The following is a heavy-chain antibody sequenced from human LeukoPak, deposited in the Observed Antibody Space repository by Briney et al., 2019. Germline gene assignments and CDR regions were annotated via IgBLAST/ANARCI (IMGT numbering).Heavy chain of an antibody. CDR3: ARRNSGTHTFDY. CDR1: GGSISSYY. D-gene: IGHD1/OR15-1a*01. J-gene: IGHJ4*02. Sequence: SETLSLTCTVSGGSISSYYWSWIRQPPGKGLEWIGYIYYSGSTNYNPSLKSRVTTSVDTSKNQFSLMLSSVTAADTAVYFCARRNSGTHTFDYWGQGTLVTVSS. V-gene: IGHV4-59*01. CDR2: IYYSGST.